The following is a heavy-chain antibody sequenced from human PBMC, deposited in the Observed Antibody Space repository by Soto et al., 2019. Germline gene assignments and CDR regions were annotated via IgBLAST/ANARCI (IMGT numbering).Heavy chain of an antibody. D-gene: IGHD2-2*03. Sequence: EGQLVESGGGLVKPGGSLRLSCADSGFTFSSYSMNWVGQAPGKGLEWVSSISSSSSYIYYADSVKGRFTISRDNAKNSLYLQMNSLRAEDTAVYYCARDSGYCSSASCYQNWFDPWGQGTLVTVSS. J-gene: IGHJ5*02. V-gene: IGHV3-21*01. CDR2: ISSSSSYI. CDR3: ARDSGYCSSASCYQNWFDP. CDR1: GFTFSSYS.